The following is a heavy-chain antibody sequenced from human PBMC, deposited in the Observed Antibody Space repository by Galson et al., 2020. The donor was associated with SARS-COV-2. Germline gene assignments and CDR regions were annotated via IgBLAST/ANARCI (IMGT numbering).Heavy chain of an antibody. V-gene: IGHV3-15*01. J-gene: IGHJ6*01. CDR3: TTADLFSGIAVAGYYYYYGMDV. D-gene: IGHD6-19*01. CDR1: GFTFSNAW. Sequence: GGSLRLSCAASGFTFSNAWMSWVRQAPGKGLEWVGRIKSKTDGGTTDYAAPVKGRFTISRDDSKNTLYLQMNSLKTEDTAVYYCTTADLFSGIAVAGYYYYYGMDVWGQGTTVTVSS. CDR2: IKSKTDGGTT.